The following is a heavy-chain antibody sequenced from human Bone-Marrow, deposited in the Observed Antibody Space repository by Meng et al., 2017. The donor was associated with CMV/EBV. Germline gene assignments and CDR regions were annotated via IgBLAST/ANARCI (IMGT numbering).Heavy chain of an antibody. CDR2: INPNSGGT. J-gene: IGHJ3*02. CDR3: VPYCSSTSCPIGAFDI. V-gene: IGHV1-2*02. CDR1: GYTFTGYY. Sequence: ASVKVSCKASGYTFTGYYMHWVRQAPGQGLEWMGWINPNSGGTNYAQKFQGRATMTRDTSISAAYMELSRLRSDDTAVYYCVPYCSSTSCPIGAFDIWGQGTMVTVSS. D-gene: IGHD2-2*01.